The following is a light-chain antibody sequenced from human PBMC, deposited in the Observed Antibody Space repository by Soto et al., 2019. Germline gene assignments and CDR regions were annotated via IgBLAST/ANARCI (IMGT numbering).Light chain of an antibody. J-gene: IGKJ1*01. Sequence: EIVLTQSPGTLSLSPGERAPLSCRASQSVSNNYLAWYQQKPGQAPRLLIYGASNRATGIPARFSGSGSGTEFTLTISSLQSEDYAVYYCQQYNNWPQTFGQGTKVDI. CDR2: GAS. CDR3: QQYNNWPQT. V-gene: IGKV3D-15*01. CDR1: QSVSNN.